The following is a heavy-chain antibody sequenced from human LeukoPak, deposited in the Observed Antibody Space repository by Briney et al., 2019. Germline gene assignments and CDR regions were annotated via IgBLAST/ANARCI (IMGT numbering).Heavy chain of an antibody. D-gene: IGHD4-17*01. CDR2: INSDGSST. CDR3: ARWGPTVTTMDY. CDR1: GFTFSSYW. J-gene: IGHJ4*02. V-gene: IGHV3-74*01. Sequence: RGSLRLSCAASGFTFSSYWMHWVRQAPGKGLVWVSRINSDGSSTSYADSVKGRFTISRDNAKNTLYLQMNSLRAEDTAVYYCARWGPTVTTMDYWGQGTLVTVSS.